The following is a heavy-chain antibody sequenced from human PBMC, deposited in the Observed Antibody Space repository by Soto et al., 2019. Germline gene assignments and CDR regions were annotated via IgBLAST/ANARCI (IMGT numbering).Heavy chain of an antibody. CDR2: IIPIFGSA. CDR1: GGTFNTYA. Sequence: QVQLVQSGAEVKKPGSSVKVSCKSSGGTFNTYAISWVRQAPGQGLEWMGAIIPIFGSANYAQRFQGRVTIPADEFTTTAYMELSSLRSDDTAVYFCARRDSKYDSAGYPPFDSWGQGTLVTVSS. D-gene: IGHD3-22*01. V-gene: IGHV1-69*01. CDR3: ARRDSKYDSAGYPPFDS. J-gene: IGHJ5*01.